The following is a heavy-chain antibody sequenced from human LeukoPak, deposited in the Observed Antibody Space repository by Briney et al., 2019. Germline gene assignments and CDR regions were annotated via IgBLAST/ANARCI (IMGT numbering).Heavy chain of an antibody. V-gene: IGHV1-2*04. CDR3: ARGRIVVVPAATPAYYFDY. CDR1: GYTFTCYY. CDR2: INPNSGGT. J-gene: IGHJ4*02. Sequence: ASVKVSCKASGYTFTCYYMHWVRQAPGQGLEWMGWINPNSGGTNYAQKFQGWVTMTRDTSIGTAYMELSRLRSDDTAVYYCARGRIVVVPAATPAYYFDYWGQGTLVTVSS. D-gene: IGHD2-2*01.